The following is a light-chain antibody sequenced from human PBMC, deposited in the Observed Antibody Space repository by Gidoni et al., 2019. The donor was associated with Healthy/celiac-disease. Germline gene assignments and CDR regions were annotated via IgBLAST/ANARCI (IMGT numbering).Light chain of an antibody. CDR3: QQYYSTPRT. Sequence: DIGMTQSADSLAVSLGERATINCKSSQSVLYSSNNKNYLAWYQQKPGQPPKLLIYWASTRESGVPDRFSGSGSGTDFTLPISSLQAEDVAVYYFQQYYSTPRTFGQGTKVEIK. CDR1: QSVLYSSNNKNY. CDR2: WAS. V-gene: IGKV4-1*01. J-gene: IGKJ1*01.